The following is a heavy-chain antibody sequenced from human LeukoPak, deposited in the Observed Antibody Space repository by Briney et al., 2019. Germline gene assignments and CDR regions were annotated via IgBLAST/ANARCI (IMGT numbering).Heavy chain of an antibody. V-gene: IGHV4-39*01. Sequence: SETLSLTCTVSGGSASSSTCNWAWIRQPPGEGLEWIGSIYYSGSTFYNPSLKSRVTISVDTSKNQFSLKLSSVTAADTAVYYCARQRLARIAVAELDYGGQGTLVTVSS. CDR3: ARQRLARIAVAELDY. J-gene: IGHJ4*02. CDR2: IYYSGST. D-gene: IGHD6-19*01. CDR1: GGSASSSTCN.